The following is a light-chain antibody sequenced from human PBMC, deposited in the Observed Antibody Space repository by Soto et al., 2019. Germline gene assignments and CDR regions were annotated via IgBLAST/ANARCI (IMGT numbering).Light chain of an antibody. V-gene: IGKV3-15*01. CDR2: GAS. Sequence: EIVMTQSPVTLSVSAGETATLSCRASQSVSSNLAWYQQKPGQAPRLLIYGASTRATDIPARFSGSGSGTEFTLTISSLQSEDFAVYYCQQYNNFWTFGQGTKVEIK. CDR1: QSVSSN. CDR3: QQYNNFWT. J-gene: IGKJ1*01.